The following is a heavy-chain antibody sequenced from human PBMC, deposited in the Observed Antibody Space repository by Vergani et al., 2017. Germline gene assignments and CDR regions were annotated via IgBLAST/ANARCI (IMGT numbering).Heavy chain of an antibody. CDR3: ARIPREWLAHAFDI. Sequence: QVQLPESGPGLVKPSETLSLTCTVSGGSISSYYWSWIRQPPGKGLEWIGYIYYSGSTNYNPSLKSRVTISVDTSKNQFSLKLSSVTAADTAVYYCARIPREWLAHAFDIWGQGTMVTVSS. J-gene: IGHJ3*02. CDR1: GGSISSYY. V-gene: IGHV4-59*01. D-gene: IGHD6-19*01. CDR2: IYYSGST.